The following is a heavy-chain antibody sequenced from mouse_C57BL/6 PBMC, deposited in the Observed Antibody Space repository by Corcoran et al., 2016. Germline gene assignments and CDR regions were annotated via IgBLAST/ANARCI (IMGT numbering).Heavy chain of an antibody. D-gene: IGHD2-3*01. CDR1: GYSITSGSS. J-gene: IGHJ3*01. V-gene: IGHV3-6*01. CDR2: ITSDGSN. CDR3: ARVGFCDGYYSAY. Sequence: DVQLQVSGPGPAIPSQSPSPTCSVTGYSITSGSSCNWIRQFPGNKLEWMAYITSDGSNNYNPSLKNRISITRDTSKNQFFLKLNCVTTEDTTTYDGARVGFCDGYYSAYGSQGTLVTVSA.